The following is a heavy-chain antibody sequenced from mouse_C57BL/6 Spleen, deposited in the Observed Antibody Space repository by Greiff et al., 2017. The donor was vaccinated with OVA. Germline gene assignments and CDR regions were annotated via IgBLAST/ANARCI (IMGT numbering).Heavy chain of an antibody. CDR2: IRSKSNNYAT. V-gene: IGHV10-1*01. CDR3: VRYYSGSSYYVDY. Sequence: EVQRVESGGGLVQPKGSLKLSCAASGFSFNTYAMNWVRQAPGKGLEWVARIRSKSNNYATYSADSVKDRFTISSDDYESMLYLQMNNLKTENTAMYYSVRYYSGSSYYVDYWGQGTTLTVSS. CDR1: GFSFNTYA. D-gene: IGHD1-1*01. J-gene: IGHJ2*01.